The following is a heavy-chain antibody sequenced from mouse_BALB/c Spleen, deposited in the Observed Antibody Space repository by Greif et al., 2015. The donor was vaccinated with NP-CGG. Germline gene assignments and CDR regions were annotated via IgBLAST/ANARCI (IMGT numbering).Heavy chain of an antibody. J-gene: IGHJ4*01. CDR3: ARRDVYYYAMDY. Sequence: VQGVESGGGLVKLGGSLKLSCAASGFTFSSYYMSWVRQTPEKRLELVATINSNGGSTYYPDTVKGRFTISRDNAKNTLYLQMSSLKSEDTALYYCARRDVYYYAMDYWGQGTSVTVSS. CDR2: INSNGGST. CDR1: GFTFSSYY. V-gene: IGHV5-6-2*01.